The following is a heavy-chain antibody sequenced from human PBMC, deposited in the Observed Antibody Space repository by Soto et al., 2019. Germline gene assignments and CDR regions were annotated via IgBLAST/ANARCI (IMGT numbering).Heavy chain of an antibody. J-gene: IGHJ6*02. V-gene: IGHV1-69*13. CDR2: IIPIFGTA. CDR3: AREPYRSLSWDILTGPSSTLYYGMDV. CDR1: GGTFSSYA. D-gene: IGHD3-9*01. Sequence: GASVKVSCKASGGTFSSYAISWVRQAPGQGLEWMGGIIPIFGTANYAQKFQGRVTITADESTSTAYMELSSLRSEDTAVYYCAREPYRSLSWDILTGPSSTLYYGMDVWGQGTTVTVSS.